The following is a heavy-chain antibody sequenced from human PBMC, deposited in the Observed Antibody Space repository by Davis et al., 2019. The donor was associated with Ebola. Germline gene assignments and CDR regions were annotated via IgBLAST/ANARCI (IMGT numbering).Heavy chain of an antibody. J-gene: IGHJ5*02. CDR3: ARVSSWVGGGDSSVP. D-gene: IGHD3-10*01. Sequence: ASVKVSCKASGYTFTSYAMHWVRQAPGQGLEWMGWIRPHNGYTKNAQNLQGRVTMTTDTSTSTAYMELRSLRSDDTAVYYCARVSSWVGGGDSSVPWGQGTLVTVSS. V-gene: IGHV1-18*01. CDR2: IRPHNGYT. CDR1: GYTFTSYA.